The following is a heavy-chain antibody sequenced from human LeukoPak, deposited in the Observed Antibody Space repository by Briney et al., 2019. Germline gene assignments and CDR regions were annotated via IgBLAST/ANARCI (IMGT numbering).Heavy chain of an antibody. J-gene: IGHJ4*02. CDR2: ISGSGGST. D-gene: IGHD6-13*01. CDR3: ARAAGGLHDY. Sequence: GGSLRLSCAASGFTLRSYAMSWVRQAPGKGLEWVSAISGSGGSTYYADSVEGRFTISRDNSKNTLYLQMNSLRAEDTAVYYCARAAGGLHDYWGQGTLVTVSS. V-gene: IGHV3-23*01. CDR1: GFTLRSYA.